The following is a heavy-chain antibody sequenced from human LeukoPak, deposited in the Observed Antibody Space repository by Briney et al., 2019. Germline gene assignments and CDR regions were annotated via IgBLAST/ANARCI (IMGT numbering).Heavy chain of an antibody. D-gene: IGHD3-22*01. J-gene: IGHJ4*02. V-gene: IGHV1-69*05. CDR2: IIPIFGTA. CDR1: GGTFSSYA. CDR3: ARGDSSGYYPFDY. Sequence: ASVKVSCKASGGTFSSYAISWVRQAPGQGLEWMGGIIPIFGTANYAQKFQGRVTITTDEPTSTAYMELSSLRSEDTAVYYCARGDSSGYYPFDYWGQGTLVTVSS.